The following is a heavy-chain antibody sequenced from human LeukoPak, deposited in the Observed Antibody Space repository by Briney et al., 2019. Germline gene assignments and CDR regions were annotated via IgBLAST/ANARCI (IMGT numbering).Heavy chain of an antibody. V-gene: IGHV3-48*01. CDR3: ERDLSACAYGFDV. Sequence: GGSLRLSCVASGFTFNTYNMNRVRQAPGKGLKWVSYISGSSNTIYYAESVKGRFTISRDNAKNSLYLQMSSLRADDTAVYYCERDLSACAYGFDVWGQGTMVTVS. CDR2: ISGSSNTI. J-gene: IGHJ3*01. CDR1: GFTFNTYN.